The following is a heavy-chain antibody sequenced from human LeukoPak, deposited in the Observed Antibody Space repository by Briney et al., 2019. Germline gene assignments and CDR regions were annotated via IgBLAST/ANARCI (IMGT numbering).Heavy chain of an antibody. CDR2: INHSGST. Sequence: SETLSLTCTVSGGSISSSSYYWGWIRQPPGKGLEWIGEINHSGSTNYNPSLKSRVTISVDTSKNQFSLKLSSVTAADTAVYYCARQGRGYGGTFDYWGQGTLVTVSS. CDR3: ARQGRGYGGTFDY. V-gene: IGHV4-39*07. J-gene: IGHJ4*02. D-gene: IGHD3-16*01. CDR1: GGSISSSSYY.